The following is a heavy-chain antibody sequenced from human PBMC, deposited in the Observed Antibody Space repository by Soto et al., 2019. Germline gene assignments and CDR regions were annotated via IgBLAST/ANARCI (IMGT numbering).Heavy chain of an antibody. V-gene: IGHV3-21*01. CDR3: ARQELLLWFGELLQGWFDP. CDR2: ISSSSSYI. CDR1: GFTFSSYS. J-gene: IGHJ5*02. D-gene: IGHD3-10*01. Sequence: EVQLVESGGGLVKPGGSLRLSCAASGFTFSSYSMNWVRQAPGKGLEWVSSISSSSSYIYYADSVKGRFTISRDNAKNSPYLQMNSLRAEDTAVYYCARQELLLWFGELLQGWFDPWGQGTLVTVSS.